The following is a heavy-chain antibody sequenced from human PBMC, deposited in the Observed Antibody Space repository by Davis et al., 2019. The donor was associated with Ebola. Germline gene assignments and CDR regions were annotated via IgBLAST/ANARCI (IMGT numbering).Heavy chain of an antibody. J-gene: IGHJ4*02. CDR2: IIPIFGTA. CDR1: GGTFSSYA. V-gene: IGHV1-69*13. CDR3: ARGAKYSSSWYPNFDY. D-gene: IGHD6-13*01. Sequence: AASVKVSCKASGGTFSSYAISWVRQAPGQGLEWMGGIIPIFGTANYAQKFQGRVTITADESTSTAYMELSSLRSDDTAVYYCARGAKYSSSWYPNFDYWGQGTLVTVSS.